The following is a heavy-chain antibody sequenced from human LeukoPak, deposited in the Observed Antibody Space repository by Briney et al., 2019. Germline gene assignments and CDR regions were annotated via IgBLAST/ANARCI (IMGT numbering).Heavy chain of an antibody. CDR3: ASGYCSSTSCSYYFDY. CDR2: INHSGST. Sequence: PSETLFLTCAVYGGSFSGYYWSWIRQLPGKGLEWIGEINHSGSTNYNPSLKSRVTISVDTSKNQFSLKLSSVTAADTAVYYCASGYCSSTSCSYYFDYWGQGTLVTVSS. V-gene: IGHV4-34*01. D-gene: IGHD2-2*01. J-gene: IGHJ4*02. CDR1: GGSFSGYY.